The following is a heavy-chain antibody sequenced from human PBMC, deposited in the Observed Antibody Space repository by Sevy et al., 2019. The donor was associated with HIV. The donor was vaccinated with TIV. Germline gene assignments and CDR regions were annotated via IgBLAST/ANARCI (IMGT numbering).Heavy chain of an antibody. CDR3: ARGRPIVVVPAATTRHFDY. D-gene: IGHD2-2*01. V-gene: IGHV1-69*13. Sequence: ALVKVSCKASGGTFSSYAISWVRQAPGQGLEWMGGIIPIFGTANYAQKFQGRVTITADESTSTAYMELSSRRSEDTAVYYCARGRPIVVVPAATTRHFDYWGQGTLVTVSS. CDR1: GGTFSSYA. J-gene: IGHJ4*02. CDR2: IIPIFGTA.